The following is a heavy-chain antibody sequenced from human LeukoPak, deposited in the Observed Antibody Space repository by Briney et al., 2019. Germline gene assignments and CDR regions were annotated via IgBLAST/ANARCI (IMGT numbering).Heavy chain of an antibody. J-gene: IGHJ5*02. V-gene: IGHV1-24*01. D-gene: IGHD2-2*01. CDR1: GYTLTELS. CDR3: ATTGYCSSTSCSNWFDP. CDR2: FDPEDGET. Sequence: ASVKVSCKVSGYTLTELSMHWVRQAPGKGLEWMGGFDPEDGETIYAQKFQGRVTMTEDTSTDTAYMELSSLRSEDTAVYYCATTGYCSSTSCSNWFDPWGQGTLVTVFS.